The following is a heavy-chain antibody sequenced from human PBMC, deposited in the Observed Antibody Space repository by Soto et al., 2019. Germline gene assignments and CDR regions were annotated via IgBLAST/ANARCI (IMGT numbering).Heavy chain of an antibody. D-gene: IGHD3-9*01. J-gene: IGHJ2*01. CDR1: GGTFSSYT. CDR3: ASHPKNIGNYDILTGSAWYFYL. Sequence: QVQLAQSGAEVKKPGSSVKVSCKASGGTFSSYTISWVRQAPGQGLEWMGRIIPILGIANYAQKFQGRVTSTADKATSTAYMELSSLSSEDTAVYYCASHPKNIGNYDILTGSAWYFYLWGRGTLVTVSS. CDR2: IIPILGIA. V-gene: IGHV1-69*02.